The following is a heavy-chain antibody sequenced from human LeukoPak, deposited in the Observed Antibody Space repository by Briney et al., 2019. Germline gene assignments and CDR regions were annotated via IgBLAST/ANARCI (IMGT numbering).Heavy chain of an antibody. Sequence: ASVKVSCKASGYTFTSYGISWVRQAPGQGLEWMGWISAYNGNTNYAQKLQGRVTMTTDTPTSTAYMELRSLRADDTALYYCAKDDDGHHHGVDHWGQGTLVTVSS. CDR3: AKDDDGHHHGVDH. V-gene: IGHV1-18*01. J-gene: IGHJ4*02. CDR2: ISAYNGNT. CDR1: GYTFTSYG. D-gene: IGHD4-17*01.